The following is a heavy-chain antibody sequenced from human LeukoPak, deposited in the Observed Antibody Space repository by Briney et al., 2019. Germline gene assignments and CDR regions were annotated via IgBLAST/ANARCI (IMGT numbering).Heavy chain of an antibody. CDR1: GGSISSYY. Sequence: PSETLSLTCTVSGGSISSYYWSWIRQPPGKGLEWIGYIYYSGSTNYNPSLKSRVTISVDTSKNQFSLKLSSVTGADTAVYYCARRTGYYGGFDYWGQGTLVTVSS. J-gene: IGHJ4*02. D-gene: IGHD3/OR15-3a*01. V-gene: IGHV4-59*01. CDR3: ARRTGYYGGFDY. CDR2: IYYSGST.